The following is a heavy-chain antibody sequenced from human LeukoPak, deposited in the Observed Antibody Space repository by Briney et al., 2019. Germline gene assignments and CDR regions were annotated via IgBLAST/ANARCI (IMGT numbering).Heavy chain of an antibody. J-gene: IGHJ4*02. V-gene: IGHV3-23*01. CDR1: GFTFSDYA. Sequence: PGGSLRLSCAASGFTFSDYAMSWVRQAPGKGLEWVAAISGTGGDTYYADSVKGRFTLSRDSSKDTVYLQMNSLRTENTAVYYCAKLRSISWYASCDYWGQGTLVTVSS. CDR2: ISGTGGDT. D-gene: IGHD2-2*01. CDR3: AKLRSISWYASCDY.